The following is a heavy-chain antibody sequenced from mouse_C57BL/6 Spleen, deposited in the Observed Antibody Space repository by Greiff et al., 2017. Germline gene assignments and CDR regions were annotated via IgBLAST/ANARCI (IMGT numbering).Heavy chain of an antibody. V-gene: IGHV1-69*01. D-gene: IGHD1-1*01. J-gene: IGHJ1*03. Sequence: QVQLQQPGAELVMPGASVKLSCKASGYTFTSYWMHWVKQRPGQGLEWIGEIDPSDSYTNYNQKFKGKSTLTVDKSSSTAYMQLSSLTSEDSAVYYCGRSGHGSYYGACDVWGTGTTVTVSS. CDR1: GYTFTSYW. CDR3: GRSGHGSYYGACDV. CDR2: IDPSDSYT.